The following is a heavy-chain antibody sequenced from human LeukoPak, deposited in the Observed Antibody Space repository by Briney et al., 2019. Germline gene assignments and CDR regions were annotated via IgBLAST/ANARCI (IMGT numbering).Heavy chain of an antibody. Sequence: GGSLRLSGAASGFTFSSYAMSWVRQAPGKGLEWVSAISGSGGSTYYADSVKGRFTISRDNSKNTLYPQMNSLRAEDTAVYYCARDGYTYGRRGYYYYGLDVWGQGTTVTVSS. J-gene: IGHJ6*02. CDR3: ARDGYTYGRRGYYYYGLDV. D-gene: IGHD5-18*01. CDR2: ISGSGGST. V-gene: IGHV3-23*01. CDR1: GFTFSSYA.